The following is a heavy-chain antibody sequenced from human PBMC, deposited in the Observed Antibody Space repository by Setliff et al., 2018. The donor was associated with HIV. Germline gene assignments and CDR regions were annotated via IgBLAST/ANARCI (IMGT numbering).Heavy chain of an antibody. CDR1: GYSFSSYW. V-gene: IGHV5-51*01. D-gene: IGHD2-15*01. Sequence: PGESLKISCKGSGYSFSSYWIGWVRQMPGKGLEWMGIIYPGDSDTRYSPSFQGQVTISADKSISTAYLQCSSLKASDTAMYYCARLGGICCGGSCTALAYTMDVWGQGTTVTVSS. J-gene: IGHJ6*02. CDR3: ARLGGICCGGSCTALAYTMDV. CDR2: IYPGDSDT.